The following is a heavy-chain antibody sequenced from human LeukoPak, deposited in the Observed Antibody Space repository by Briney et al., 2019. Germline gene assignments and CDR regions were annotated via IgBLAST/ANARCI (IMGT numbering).Heavy chain of an antibody. Sequence: QSGGSLRLSCTASGFTFDAYAMNWVPEARGKGLEWVSGLTNTGGTKYYADSVKGRFSISRDNSKITVSLQMNSLSADDTAVYYCARSAYLDSSGYYFDFWGQGTLVTVSS. J-gene: IGHJ4*02. CDR1: GFTFDAYA. CDR2: LTNTGGTK. D-gene: IGHD3-22*01. CDR3: ARSAYLDSSGYYFDF. V-gene: IGHV3-23*01.